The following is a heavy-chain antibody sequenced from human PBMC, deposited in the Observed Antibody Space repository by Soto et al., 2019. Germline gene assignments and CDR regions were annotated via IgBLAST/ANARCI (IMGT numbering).Heavy chain of an antibody. CDR2: ISYDGSNK. CDR3: AKGIVVVPETIPRNRGNYYYGMDV. D-gene: IGHD2-2*01. CDR1: GFTFSSYA. V-gene: IGHV3-30-3*01. J-gene: IGHJ6*02. Sequence: QVQLVESGGGVVQPGRSLRLSCAASGFTFSSYAMHWVRQAPGKGLEWVAVISYDGSNKYYADSVKGRFTISRDNSKNTLYLQMNSLRAEDTAVYYCAKGIVVVPETIPRNRGNYYYGMDVWGQGTTVTVSS.